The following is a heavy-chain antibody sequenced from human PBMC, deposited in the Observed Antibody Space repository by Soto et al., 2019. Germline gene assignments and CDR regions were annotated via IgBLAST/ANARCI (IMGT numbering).Heavy chain of an antibody. CDR2: INPNSGGT. CDR1: GYTFTGYY. Sequence: ASVKVSCKASGYTFTGYYMHWVRQAPGQGLEWMGWINPNSGGTNYAQKFQGRVTMTRDTSISTAYMELSRLRSDDTAVYYCARPEIPITSRYYDYVWGSYLPLYGMDVWGQGTTVTVSS. V-gene: IGHV1-2*02. D-gene: IGHD3-16*01. CDR3: ARPEIPITSRYYDYVWGSYLPLYGMDV. J-gene: IGHJ6*02.